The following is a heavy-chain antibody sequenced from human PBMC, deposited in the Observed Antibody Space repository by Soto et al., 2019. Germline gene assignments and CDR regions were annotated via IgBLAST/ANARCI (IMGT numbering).Heavy chain of an antibody. CDR3: ARERKYYDFWSGYYPPHTNNWFDP. CDR1: GGSFSGYY. J-gene: IGHJ5*02. Sequence: SETLSLTCAVYGGSFSGYYWSWIRQPPGKGLEWIGEINHSGSTNYNPSLKSRVTISVDTSKNQFSLKLSSVTAADTAVYYCARERKYYDFWSGYYPPHTNNWFDPWGQGTLVTVSS. CDR2: INHSGST. D-gene: IGHD3-3*01. V-gene: IGHV4-34*01.